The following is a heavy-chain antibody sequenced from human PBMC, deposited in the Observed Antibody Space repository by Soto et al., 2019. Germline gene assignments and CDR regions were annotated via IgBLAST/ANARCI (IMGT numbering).Heavy chain of an antibody. V-gene: IGHV2-5*01. J-gene: IGHJ5*02. CDR1: GFSLSSGGGA. CDR2: IYASGGT. Sequence: QITLKESGPTLVKSTQTLTLTCTFSGFSLSSGGGAVGWIRQPPGKALEWLAIIYASGGTHYSPSLKTRLTITKATSKNPVVLTMTNMDPVDTATYYCGHRRDVATRCWFDPWGQGILVTVSS. CDR3: GHRRDVATRCWFDP. D-gene: IGHD6-6*01.